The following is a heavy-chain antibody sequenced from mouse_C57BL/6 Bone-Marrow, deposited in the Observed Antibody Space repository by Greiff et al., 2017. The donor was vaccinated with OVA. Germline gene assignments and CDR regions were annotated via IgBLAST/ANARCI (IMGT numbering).Heavy chain of an antibody. CDR1: GYSFTSYY. CDR3: AREKTGYYFDY. Sequence: VKLQESGPELVKPGASVKISCKASGYSFTSYYIHWVKQRPGQGLEWIGWIYPGSGNTKYNEKFKGKATLTADTSSSTAYMQLSSLTSEDSAVYYCAREKTGYYFDYWGQGTTLTVSS. J-gene: IGHJ2*01. V-gene: IGHV1-66*01. CDR2: IYPGSGNT. D-gene: IGHD4-1*01.